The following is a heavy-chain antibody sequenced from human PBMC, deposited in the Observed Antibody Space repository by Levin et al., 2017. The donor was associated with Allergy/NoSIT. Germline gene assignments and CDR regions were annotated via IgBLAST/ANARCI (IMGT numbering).Heavy chain of an antibody. CDR2: ISPYNGDT. D-gene: IGHD5-18*01. CDR3: AREMADTAADTFDL. CDR1: GFSLSNFG. Sequence: ASVKVSCKVSGFSLSNFGLTWERQAPGQGLEWMGWISPYNGDTKYAQKLQGRVTMTTDTSTSTAHMELRSLRFDDTAVYYCAREMADTAADTFDLWGQGTMVTVSS. V-gene: IGHV1-18*01. J-gene: IGHJ3*01.